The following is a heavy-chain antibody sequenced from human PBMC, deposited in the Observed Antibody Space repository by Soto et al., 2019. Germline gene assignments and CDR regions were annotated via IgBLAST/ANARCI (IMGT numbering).Heavy chain of an antibody. V-gene: IGHV4-61*01. CDR1: GGSVSSGSYY. Sequence: SETLSLTCTVSGGSVSSGSYYWSWIRQPPGKGLEWIGYIYYSGSTNYNPSLKSRVTISVDTSKNQFSLKLSSVTAADTAVYYCARAVLVGATLPTGSNWFDPWGQGTLVTVSS. CDR3: ARAVLVGATLPTGSNWFDP. J-gene: IGHJ5*02. D-gene: IGHD1-26*01. CDR2: IYYSGST.